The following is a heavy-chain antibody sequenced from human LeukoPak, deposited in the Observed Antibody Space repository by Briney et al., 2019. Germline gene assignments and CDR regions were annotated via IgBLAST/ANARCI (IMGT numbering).Heavy chain of an antibody. J-gene: IGHJ5*02. V-gene: IGHV1-69*04. CDR1: GGSFSTYV. D-gene: IGHD2-2*01. CDR2: IIPVLGVS. CDR3: ARDKSYCTSISCYYNWFDP. Sequence: SVKVSCKASGGSFSTYVITWVRQAPGQGLEWMGRIIPVLGVSNFAQKFQDRVAITADKSTNTAHMELSSVTAADTAVYYCARDKSYCTSISCYYNWFDPWGQGTRVTVSS.